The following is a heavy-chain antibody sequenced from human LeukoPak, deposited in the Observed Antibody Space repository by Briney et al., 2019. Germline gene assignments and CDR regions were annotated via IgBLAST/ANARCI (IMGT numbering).Heavy chain of an antibody. Sequence: PGGSLRLSCAASGFTFSSFEMSWVRQAPGKWLEWVSYISSSGITIYYADSMKGRFTISRDNAKNSLYLQMNSLRAEDTAVYYCARVGADCSGDRCYWTYDAFDIWGQGTMVTVSS. CDR1: GFTFSSFE. CDR3: ARVGADCSGDRCYWTYDAFDI. D-gene: IGHD2-15*01. CDR2: ISSSGITI. J-gene: IGHJ3*02. V-gene: IGHV3-48*03.